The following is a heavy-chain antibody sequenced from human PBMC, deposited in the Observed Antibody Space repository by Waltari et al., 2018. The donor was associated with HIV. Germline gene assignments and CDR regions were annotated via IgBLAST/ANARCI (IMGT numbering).Heavy chain of an antibody. CDR3: ARGIHIMVVSAPMAFDV. Sequence: QVQLVQSGAEVKKPGTPVKVHCETSVYRVISHSLLGVRQAPGQGLEWMGWISASNGNTKYAEKFQGRLTLTTDTITNIAYLELRNLRSDYTAIYYCARGIHIMVVSAPMAFDVWGQGTLVTVSS. V-gene: IGHV1-18*04. J-gene: IGHJ3*01. CDR1: VYRVISHS. D-gene: IGHD2-21*01. CDR2: ISASNGNT.